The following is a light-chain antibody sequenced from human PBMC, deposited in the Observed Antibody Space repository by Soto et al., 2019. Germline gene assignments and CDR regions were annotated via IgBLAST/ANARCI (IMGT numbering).Light chain of an antibody. V-gene: IGKV3-11*01. CDR1: QSITTH. Sequence: IVMTQSPGTLSLSAGDRATLSCRASQSITTHLAWYQQRPGQAPRLLIYHSSTRATGVPTRFSGSGSGTDFTLTISSLEPEDFAVYYCQQRNNWPLTFGGGTKVDIK. CDR3: QQRNNWPLT. J-gene: IGKJ4*02. CDR2: HSS.